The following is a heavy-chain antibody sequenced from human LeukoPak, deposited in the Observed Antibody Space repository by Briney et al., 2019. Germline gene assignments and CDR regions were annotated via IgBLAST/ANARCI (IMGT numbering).Heavy chain of an antibody. CDR3: ARDAGGLELPWFDP. Sequence: GGSLRLSCAASGFTFSLYPMTWVRQAPGKGLEWVASITSRALHIYHADPVKGRFTISRDDAKNSLYLQLNSLRAEDTALYYCARDAGGLELPWFDPWGQGTLVIVSS. CDR2: ITSRALHI. V-gene: IGHV3-21*04. D-gene: IGHD1-7*01. J-gene: IGHJ5*02. CDR1: GFTFSLYP.